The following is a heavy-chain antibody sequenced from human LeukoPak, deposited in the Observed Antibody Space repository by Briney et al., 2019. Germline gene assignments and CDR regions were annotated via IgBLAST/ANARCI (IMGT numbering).Heavy chain of an antibody. Sequence: SGPALAKPTQTLTLTCTFSGVSLGTTGMCVSWIRQPPAKALEWLPRIDWDDDKYYSTSLQTRLTISKDTSKNQVVLTMTNMDPVDTATYYCARAFPTVTTFDYWGQGTLVTVSS. CDR1: GVSLGTTGMC. D-gene: IGHD4-17*01. J-gene: IGHJ4*02. CDR3: ARAFPTVTTFDY. CDR2: IDWDDDK. V-gene: IGHV2-70*11.